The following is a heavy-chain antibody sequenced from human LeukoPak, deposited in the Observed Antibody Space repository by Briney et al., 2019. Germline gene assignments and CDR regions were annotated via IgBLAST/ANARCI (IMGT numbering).Heavy chain of an antibody. CDR2: IIPILGIA. V-gene: IGHV1-69*04. CDR3: AREDYYGDAFDI. CDR1: GGTFSSYA. J-gene: IGHJ3*02. D-gene: IGHD3-10*01. Sequence: GASVKVSCKASGGTFSSYAISWVRQAPGQGLEWMGRIIPILGIANYAQKFQGRVTITADKSTSTAYMELSSLRSEDTAVYYCAREDYYGDAFDIWGQGTMVTVSS.